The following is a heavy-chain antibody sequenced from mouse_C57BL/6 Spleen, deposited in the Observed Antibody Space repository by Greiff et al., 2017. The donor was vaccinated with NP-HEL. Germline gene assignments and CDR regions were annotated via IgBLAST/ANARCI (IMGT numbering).Heavy chain of an antibody. J-gene: IGHJ4*01. V-gene: IGHV1-69*01. CDR3: ARGFIGMDY. D-gene: IGHD2-14*01. Sequence: QVQLQQPGAELVMPGASVKLSCKASGYTFTSYWMHWVKQRPGQGLEWIGEIDPSDSYTNYNQKFKGKSTLTVDKSSSTAYMQLSSLTSEDSAVYYCARGFIGMDYWGQGTSVTVSS. CDR1: GYTFTSYW. CDR2: IDPSDSYT.